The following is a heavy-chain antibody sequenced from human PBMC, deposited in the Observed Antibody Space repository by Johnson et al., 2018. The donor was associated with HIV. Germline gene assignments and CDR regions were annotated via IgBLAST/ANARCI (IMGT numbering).Heavy chain of an antibody. CDR2: VYSGGTT. CDR1: GFTVSSNY. J-gene: IGHJ3*02. V-gene: IGHV3-66*01. CDR3: ASSSPRDAFDI. Sequence: VQLVESGGGLVQPGGSLRLSCAASGFTVSSNYMSWVRQAPGKGLESVSVVYSGGTTHYADSVKGRSTISRDNSKNTLYLQMNSLRAEDTAVYYCASSSPRDAFDIWGQGTMVTVSS.